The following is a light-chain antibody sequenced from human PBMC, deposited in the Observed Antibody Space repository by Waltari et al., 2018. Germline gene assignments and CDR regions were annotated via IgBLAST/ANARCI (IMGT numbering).Light chain of an antibody. CDR3: QQRRNWSLT. CDR1: HSVSSY. J-gene: IGKJ4*01. Sequence: EIVLKQSPATLSLSPGERSTVSCRASHSVSSYFAWYQQKPGQAPRLLIYDASHRATGIPARFSGSGAGTDFTLTINSLEPEDFAVYYCQQRRNWSLTFGGGTKVEIK. V-gene: IGKV3-11*01. CDR2: DAS.